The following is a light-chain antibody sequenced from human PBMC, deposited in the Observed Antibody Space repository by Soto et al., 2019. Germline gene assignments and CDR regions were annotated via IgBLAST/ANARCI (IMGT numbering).Light chain of an antibody. Sequence: DIVMTQSPLSLPVTPGEPASISCRSSQSLLHSNGYKYLEWYLQKPGQSPQLLIYLGSNRASGVPDRFSGSGSGTDFTLKISRVEAEYVGVYYCMQPLQTTSFGQGTKVDIK. V-gene: IGKV2-28*01. CDR2: LGS. CDR1: QSLLHSNGYKY. CDR3: MQPLQTTS. J-gene: IGKJ2*03.